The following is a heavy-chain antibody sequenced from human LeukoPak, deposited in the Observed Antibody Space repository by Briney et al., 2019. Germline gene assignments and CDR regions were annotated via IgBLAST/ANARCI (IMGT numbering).Heavy chain of an antibody. J-gene: IGHJ4*02. CDR1: GFTFSSYS. Sequence: GGSLRLSCAASGFTFSSYSMNWVRQAPGKGLEWVSSISSSSSSYIYYADSVKGRFTISRDNAKNSLYLQMNSLRAEDTAVYYCARPNYYDSSGLASFDYWGQGTLVTVSS. CDR3: ARPNYYDSSGLASFDY. D-gene: IGHD3-22*01. V-gene: IGHV3-21*01. CDR2: ISSSSSSYI.